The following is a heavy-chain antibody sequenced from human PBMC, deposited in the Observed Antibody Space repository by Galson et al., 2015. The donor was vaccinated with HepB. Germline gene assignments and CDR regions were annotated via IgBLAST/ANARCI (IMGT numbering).Heavy chain of an antibody. CDR2: IRYDGSNK. D-gene: IGHD3-10*01. CDR1: GFTFSSHG. CDR3: AGSGSYYTSVGY. J-gene: IGHJ4*02. Sequence: SLRLSCAASGFTFSSHGMHWVRQAPGKGLEWVAFIRYDGSNKYYADSVKGRFTISGDNSKNTLYLQMNSLRAEDTAVYYCAGSGSYYTSVGYWGQGTLVTASS. V-gene: IGHV3-30*02.